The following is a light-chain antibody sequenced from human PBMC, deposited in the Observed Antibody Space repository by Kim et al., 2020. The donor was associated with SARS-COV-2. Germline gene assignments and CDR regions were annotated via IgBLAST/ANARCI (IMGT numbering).Light chain of an antibody. V-gene: IGLV2-14*03. CDR3: SSYTSSDTGV. Sequence: GQSITISCTGTRSDIGTYNYVSWYQQHPGKVPKLISFDVSNRPSGVSNRFSGSKSGNMASLTISGLQAEDEADYYCSSYTSSDTGVFGGGTQLTVL. CDR1: RSDIGTYNY. CDR2: DVS. J-gene: IGLJ2*01.